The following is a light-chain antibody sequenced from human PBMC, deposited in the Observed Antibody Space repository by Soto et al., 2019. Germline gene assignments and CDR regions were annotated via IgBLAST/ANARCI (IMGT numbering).Light chain of an antibody. CDR1: QTIGNW. V-gene: IGKV1-5*01. J-gene: IGKJ1*01. CDR2: YAS. Sequence: DIQMTQSPSTLSASVGDTVTITCGASQTIGNWLAWYQHKPGKGPKLLIYYASTLETGVPSRFTGRGSGTEFTLTISSLQAEDVAVYYCQQYYSSPWTFGQGTKVDI. CDR3: QQYYSSPWT.